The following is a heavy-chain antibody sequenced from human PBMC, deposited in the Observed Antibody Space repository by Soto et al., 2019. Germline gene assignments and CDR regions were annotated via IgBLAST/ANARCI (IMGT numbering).Heavy chain of an antibody. D-gene: IGHD3-10*01. CDR1: GDTISTGGYT. V-gene: IGHV4-30-2*01. Sequence: SETLSLTCDVSGDTISTGGYTWAWIRQPPGKALEWIGHTYHSGNPYYNPSLKSRVTISVDTSKNQFSLKLSSVTAADTAVYYCARDQNVGLLWFGEQLPYYYYGMDVWGQGTTVTIS. J-gene: IGHJ6*02. CDR2: TYHSGNP. CDR3: ARDQNVGLLWFGEQLPYYYYGMDV.